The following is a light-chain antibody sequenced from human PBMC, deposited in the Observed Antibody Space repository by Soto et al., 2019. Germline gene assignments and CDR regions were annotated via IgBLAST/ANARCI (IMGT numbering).Light chain of an antibody. CDR3: QKYNNWPWT. CDR1: QNVDSNY. J-gene: IGKJ1*01. V-gene: IGKV3-20*01. Sequence: EIVLAQSPGTLSLSPGESATLSCRDSQNVDSNYLAWYQQKTGQAPRIIIYSESRRATGLPGRFSGSGSGTDLTLTISRLQSEDLAVYYCQKYNNWPWTCGQGTKVDIK. CDR2: SES.